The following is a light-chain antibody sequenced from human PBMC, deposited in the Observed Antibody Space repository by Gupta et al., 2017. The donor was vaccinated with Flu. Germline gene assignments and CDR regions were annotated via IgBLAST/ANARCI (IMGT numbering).Light chain of an antibody. J-gene: IGLJ3*02. CDR1: SSNIGNNY. V-gene: IGLV1-51*01. CDR2: DNN. Sequence: QSVLTQPPSVSAAPGQKVTISCSGSSSNIGNNYVSWYQQLPGTAPNLLIYDNNNRPSGIPDRFSGSKSGTSATLGITGLQTGDEADYYCGTWDSSLSANWVFGGGTKLTVL. CDR3: GTWDSSLSANWV.